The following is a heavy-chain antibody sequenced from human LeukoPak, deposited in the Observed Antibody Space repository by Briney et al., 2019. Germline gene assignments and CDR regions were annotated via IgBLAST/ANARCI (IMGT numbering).Heavy chain of an antibody. Sequence: ASVKVSCKASGYTFTGYYMHWVRQAPGQGLEWMGWINPNSGGTNYAQKFQGRVTITRDTSISTAYMELSRLRSDDTAVYYCARNEKTPQQLATLYYYYYMDVWGKGTTVTVSS. V-gene: IGHV1-2*02. CDR2: INPNSGGT. J-gene: IGHJ6*03. D-gene: IGHD6-13*01. CDR1: GYTFTGYY. CDR3: ARNEKTPQQLATLYYYYYMDV.